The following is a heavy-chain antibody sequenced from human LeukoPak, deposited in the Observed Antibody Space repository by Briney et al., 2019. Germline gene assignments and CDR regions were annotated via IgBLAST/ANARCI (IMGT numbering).Heavy chain of an antibody. V-gene: IGHV4-39*01. Sequence: SETLSLTCTVSGGSISSSSYYWGWIRQPPGKGLEWIGSIYYSGSTYYNPSLKSRVTISVDTSKNQFSLKLSSVTAADTAVYYCATGIAAAGNYFDCWGQGTLVTVSS. CDR2: IYYSGST. CDR3: ATGIAAAGNYFDC. J-gene: IGHJ4*02. CDR1: GGSISSSSYY. D-gene: IGHD6-13*01.